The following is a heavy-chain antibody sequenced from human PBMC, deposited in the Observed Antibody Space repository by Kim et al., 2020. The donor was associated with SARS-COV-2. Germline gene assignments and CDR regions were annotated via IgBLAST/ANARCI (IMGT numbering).Heavy chain of an antibody. D-gene: IGHD1-26*01. CDR3: RGARLLYGLDV. CDR2: IKPDGSEK. V-gene: IGHV3-7*03. CDR1: GFIFNNYW. J-gene: IGHJ6*02. Sequence: GGSLRLSCAASGFIFNNYWMNWVRQAPGKGLEWVANIKPDGSEKYYVDSVNGRFTVSRDNAKNSLYLQMNSLRAEDTAVYYCRGARLLYGLDVWGQGTTVTVSS.